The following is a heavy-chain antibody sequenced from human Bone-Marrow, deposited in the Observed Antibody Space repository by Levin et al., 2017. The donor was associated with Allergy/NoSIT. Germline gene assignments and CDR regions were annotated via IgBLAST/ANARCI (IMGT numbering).Heavy chain of an antibody. CDR3: ARTPPKWGIDY. J-gene: IGHJ4*02. CDR1: GYTFTTYD. Sequence: EASVKVSCKASGYTFTTYDINWVRQATGQGLEWMGWMSPNSGYTGYAQKFQGRVTMTRDTSISTAYMELSSLRSDDTAVYYCARTPPKWGIDYWGQGTLVTVSS. D-gene: IGHD7-27*01. V-gene: IGHV1-8*01. CDR2: MSPNSGYT.